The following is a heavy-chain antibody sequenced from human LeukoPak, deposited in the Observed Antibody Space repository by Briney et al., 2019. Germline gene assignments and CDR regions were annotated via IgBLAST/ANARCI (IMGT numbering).Heavy chain of an antibody. CDR2: VYNSGDT. J-gene: IGHJ2*01. D-gene: IGHD3-16*01. CDR1: GGSTSSDY. V-gene: IGHV4-59*08. CDR3: ARLKLGAYFDL. Sequence: SETLSLTCTVSGGSTSSDYWSWIRQSPGKGLEWVGYVYNSGDTGKNPSLKSRVTILLDTSKNQCSLKLTSVSAADTAVYYCARLKLGAYFDLWGRGTLATVSS.